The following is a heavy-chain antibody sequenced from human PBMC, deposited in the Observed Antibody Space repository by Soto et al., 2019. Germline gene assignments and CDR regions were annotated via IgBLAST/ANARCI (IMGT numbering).Heavy chain of an antibody. CDR1: GGSISSDNFY. CDR3: GRPRTDNKDGDSVYGVDV. D-gene: IGHD2-15*01. V-gene: IGHV4-39*01. J-gene: IGHJ6*02. CDR2: IYYNGNT. Sequence: QLQLQESGPGLVKPSETLSLICSVSGGSISSDNFYWGGCRQPPGRGLGRIGSIYYNGNTYYTPSLTGLVNIAMEPSKNTFSLKVSSVTVADPGVYDWGRPRTDNKDGDSVYGVDVWGQETTVTVSS.